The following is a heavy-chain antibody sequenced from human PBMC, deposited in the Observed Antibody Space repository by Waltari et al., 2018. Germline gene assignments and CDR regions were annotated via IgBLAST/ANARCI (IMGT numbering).Heavy chain of an antibody. CDR2: ISGGCGCSA. CDR1: GFTFSAYG. Sequence: EVELVESGGDLVQPGGSLRLSCEASGFTFSAYGMIWVRQAPGKGLEWLTYISGGCGCSAFYADSVKGRFTVSRDNTKESLYLQMTSLRVEDSAVYFCARFRTHYDTFDYWGRGTLVTVSS. CDR3: ARFRTHYDTFDY. V-gene: IGHV3-48*03. D-gene: IGHD3-9*01. J-gene: IGHJ4*02.